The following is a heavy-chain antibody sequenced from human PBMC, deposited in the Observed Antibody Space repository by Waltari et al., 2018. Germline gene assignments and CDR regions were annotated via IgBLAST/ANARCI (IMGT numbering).Heavy chain of an antibody. V-gene: IGHV3-30*02. CDR1: GFTFSGYG. CDR2: IRYDGSNK. J-gene: IGHJ5*02. CDR3: AKWGSITIFGEGNWFDP. D-gene: IGHD3-3*01. Sequence: GFTFSGYGMHWVRQAPGKGLEWVAFIRYDGSNKYYADSVKGRFTISRDNSKNTLYLQMNSLRAEDTAVYYCAKWGSITIFGEGNWFDPWGQGTLVTVSS.